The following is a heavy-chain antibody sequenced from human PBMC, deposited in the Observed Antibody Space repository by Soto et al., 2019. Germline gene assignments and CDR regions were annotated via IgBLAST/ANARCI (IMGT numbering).Heavy chain of an antibody. Sequence: GGSLRLSCAASGFTFSSYSTNWVRQAPGKGLEWVSSISSSSSYIYYADSVKGRFTISRDNAKNSLYLQMNSLRAEDTAVYYCARDSDYGGNSGYFDYWGQGTLVTVSS. CDR3: ARDSDYGGNSGYFDY. CDR1: GFTFSSYS. V-gene: IGHV3-21*01. CDR2: ISSSSSYI. D-gene: IGHD4-17*01. J-gene: IGHJ4*02.